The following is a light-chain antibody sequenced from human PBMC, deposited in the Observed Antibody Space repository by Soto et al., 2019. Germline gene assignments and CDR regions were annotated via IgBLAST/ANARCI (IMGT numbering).Light chain of an antibody. J-gene: IGLJ3*02. Sequence: QAVLTQPASLSGSPGQSITISCAGTSSDIGGSKYVSWYQQHPGKAPKLIIYEVTYRPSGVSARFSGSKSGNTASLTASGLQAEDEADYYCTSFTSSSTWVFGGGTKLTVL. CDR2: EVT. V-gene: IGLV2-14*01. CDR1: SSDIGGSKY. CDR3: TSFTSSSTWV.